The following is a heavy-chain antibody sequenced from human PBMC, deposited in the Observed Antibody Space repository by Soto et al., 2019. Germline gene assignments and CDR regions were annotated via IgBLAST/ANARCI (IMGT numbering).Heavy chain of an antibody. CDR2: IYYSGTT. CDR3: ARAYCSGGSCSSFDY. CDR1: GDPISSSSYY. Sequence: SETLSLTCTVSGDPISSSSYYWGWVRQPPGKGLEWIGDIYYSGTTHYNPSLKSRVTISIDTSKNQFSLKLSSVTAADTAVYYCARAYCSGGSCSSFDYWGQGTLVTVSS. V-gene: IGHV4-39*01. J-gene: IGHJ4*02. D-gene: IGHD2-15*01.